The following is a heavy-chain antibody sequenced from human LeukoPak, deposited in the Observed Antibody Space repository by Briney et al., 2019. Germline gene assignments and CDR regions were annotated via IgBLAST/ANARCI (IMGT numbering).Heavy chain of an antibody. J-gene: IGHJ3*02. CDR1: GFTFSSYG. D-gene: IGHD3-10*01. V-gene: IGHV3-33*06. Sequence: PGGSLRLSCAASGFTFSSYGMHWVRQAPGKGLEWVAVIWYDGSNKYYADSVKGRFTISRDNSKNTLYLQMNSLRAEDTAVYYCAKATEYGSGSGAFDIWGQGTMVTVSS. CDR2: IWYDGSNK. CDR3: AKATEYGSGSGAFDI.